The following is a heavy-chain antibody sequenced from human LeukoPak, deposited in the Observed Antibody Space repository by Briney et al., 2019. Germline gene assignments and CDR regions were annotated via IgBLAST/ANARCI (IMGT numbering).Heavy chain of an antibody. Sequence: SETLSLTCTVSGDSLSSGSYYWTWIRQPAGKGLEWIGRMYSSGGTNYNPSLKSRVTISLDTSKKHFSLELSSVTAADTAVYYCARDSVLYYFDSWGQGALVTVSS. CDR2: MYSSGGT. J-gene: IGHJ4*02. CDR3: ARDSVLYYFDS. V-gene: IGHV4-61*02. CDR1: GDSLSSGSYY. D-gene: IGHD6-6*01.